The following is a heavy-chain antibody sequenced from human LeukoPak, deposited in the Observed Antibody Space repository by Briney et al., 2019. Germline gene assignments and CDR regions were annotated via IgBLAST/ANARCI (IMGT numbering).Heavy chain of an antibody. CDR3: ATQIRFLEWLMDAYYFDY. CDR2: ISGSGGDT. V-gene: IGHV3-23*01. CDR1: GFTFSNFP. Sequence: PGGSLRLSCAASGFTFSNFPMTWVRQAPGKGLEAFSSISGSGGDTYYKDSVKGRFTISRDNSKNTLYLQMNSLRAEDTAVYYCATQIRFLEWLMDAYYFDYWGQGTLVTVSS. J-gene: IGHJ4*02. D-gene: IGHD3-3*01.